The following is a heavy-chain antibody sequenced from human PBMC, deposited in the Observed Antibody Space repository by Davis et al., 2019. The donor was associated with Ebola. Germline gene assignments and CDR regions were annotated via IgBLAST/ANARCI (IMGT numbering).Heavy chain of an antibody. CDR3: TTLSTVTTMYFDL. Sequence: GESLKISCAASGITFNNAWMSWVRQAPGKGLEWVGRIKGKTDGGTTDYAAPVKGRFAMSRDDSKNTLYLQMNSLKIEDTAVYYCTTLSTVTTMYFDLWGRGTLVTVSS. CDR1: GITFNNAW. J-gene: IGHJ2*01. CDR2: IKGKTDGGTT. D-gene: IGHD4-17*01. V-gene: IGHV3-15*01.